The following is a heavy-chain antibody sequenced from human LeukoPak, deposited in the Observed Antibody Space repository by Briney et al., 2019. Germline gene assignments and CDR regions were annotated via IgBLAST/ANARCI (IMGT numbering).Heavy chain of an antibody. CDR1: GFSFSNAW. V-gene: IGHV3-15*01. CDR3: TTAFDWQGNFDY. D-gene: IGHD3-9*01. Sequence: PGGSLRLSCAASGFSFSNAWMSWVRQAPGKGLEWVGRIKSKTDGETTDYAAPVKGRFTISRDDSKNTLYLQMNSLKTEDTAVYYCTTAFDWQGNFDYWGQGTLVTVSS. CDR2: IKSKTDGETT. J-gene: IGHJ4*02.